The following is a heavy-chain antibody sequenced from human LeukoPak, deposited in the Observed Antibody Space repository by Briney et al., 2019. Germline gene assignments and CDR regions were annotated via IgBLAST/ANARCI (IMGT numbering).Heavy chain of an antibody. D-gene: IGHD1-26*01. CDR3: ARASRREWEPEEDAFDI. CDR2: IIPIFGTA. V-gene: IGHV1-69*13. CDR1: GGTFSSYA. Sequence: GASVKVSCKASGGTFSSYAISWVRQAPGQGLEWMGGIIPIFGTANYAQKFQGRVTITADESTSTAYMELSSLRSEDTAVYYCARASRREWEPEEDAFDIWGQGTMVTVSS. J-gene: IGHJ3*02.